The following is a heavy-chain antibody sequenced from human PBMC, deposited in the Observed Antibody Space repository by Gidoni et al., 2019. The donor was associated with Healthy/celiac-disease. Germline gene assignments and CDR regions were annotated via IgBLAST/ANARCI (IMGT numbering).Heavy chain of an antibody. J-gene: IGHJ4*02. CDR2: ISGSGGST. V-gene: IGHV3-23*01. D-gene: IGHD3-9*01. Sequence: EVQLLESGGGLVQPGGSLRLSCAASGLTFRSYAMSCVRQAPGKGLEWVAAISGSGGSTYYADSVKGRFTISRDNSKNTLYLQMNSLRAEDTAVYYCALLRYFDWLLKADFDYWGQGTLVTVSS. CDR3: ALLRYFDWLLKADFDY. CDR1: GLTFRSYA.